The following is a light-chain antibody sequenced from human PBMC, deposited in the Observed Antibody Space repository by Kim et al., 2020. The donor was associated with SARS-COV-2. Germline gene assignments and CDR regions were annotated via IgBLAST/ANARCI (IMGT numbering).Light chain of an antibody. V-gene: IGLV1-47*01. CDR1: RPKIGRNC. CDR3: AAWDDSLSGPGV. Sequence: RVHLSRSGSRPKIGRNCVDWYQQLAGTAPKLLIYRNNQRPSGVPARTSASKSGTSASLAISGLQSGDEADYYCAAWDDSLSGPGVFGTGTKVTVL. J-gene: IGLJ1*01. CDR2: RNN.